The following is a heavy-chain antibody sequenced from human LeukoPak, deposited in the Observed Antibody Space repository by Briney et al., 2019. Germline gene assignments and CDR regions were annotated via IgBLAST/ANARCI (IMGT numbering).Heavy chain of an antibody. V-gene: IGHV3-7*03. CDR2: IKQDGSKK. Sequence: GGSLRLSCAASGFTFSSYAMHWVRQAPGKGLEWVANIKQDGSKKNYVDSVKGRFTISRDNAKNSLYLQMNSLRAEDTAVYYCATPLDYYDSSGYHQGGDWGQGTLVTVSS. J-gene: IGHJ4*02. CDR3: ATPLDYYDSSGYHQGGD. D-gene: IGHD3-22*01. CDR1: GFTFSSYA.